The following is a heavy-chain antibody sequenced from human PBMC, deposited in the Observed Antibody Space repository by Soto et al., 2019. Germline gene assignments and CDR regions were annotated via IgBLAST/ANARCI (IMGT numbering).Heavy chain of an antibody. CDR3: ARAGVVQAGIDY. V-gene: IGHV1-18*01. CDR2: ISAYNGNT. CDR1: DYTFTNYA. D-gene: IGHD2-2*01. J-gene: IGHJ4*02. Sequence: ASVKVSCKAPDYTFTNYAISWVRQAPGQGLEWMGWISAYNGNTNYAQKLQGRVTITTDTSTSTAYMELRSLRSDDTAVYYCARAGVVQAGIDYWGQGTLVTVSS.